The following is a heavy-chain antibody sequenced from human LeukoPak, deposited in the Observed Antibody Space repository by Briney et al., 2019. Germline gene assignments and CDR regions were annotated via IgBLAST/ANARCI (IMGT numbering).Heavy chain of an antibody. CDR1: GYTFTSYG. CDR3: ARDSPNYYDSSGYVF. D-gene: IGHD3-22*01. Sequence: EASVKVSCKASGYTFTSYGISWVRQAPGQGLEWMGGIIPIFGTANYAQKFQGRVTITADESTSTAYMELSSLRSEDTAVYYCARDSPNYYDSSGYVFWGQGTLVTVSS. V-gene: IGHV1-69*13. J-gene: IGHJ4*02. CDR2: IIPIFGTA.